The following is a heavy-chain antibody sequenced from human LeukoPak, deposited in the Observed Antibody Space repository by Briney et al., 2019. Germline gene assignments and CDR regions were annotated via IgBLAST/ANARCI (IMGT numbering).Heavy chain of an antibody. CDR2: ISSSSSYI. Sequence: GGSLRLSCAASGFTFSSYSMNWVRQAPGKGLEWVSSISSSSSYIYHADSVKGRFTISRDNAKNSLYLQMNSLRAEDTAVYYCASLSGSDYWGQGTLVTVSS. CDR1: GFTFSSYS. CDR3: ASLSGSDY. D-gene: IGHD3-10*01. V-gene: IGHV3-21*01. J-gene: IGHJ4*02.